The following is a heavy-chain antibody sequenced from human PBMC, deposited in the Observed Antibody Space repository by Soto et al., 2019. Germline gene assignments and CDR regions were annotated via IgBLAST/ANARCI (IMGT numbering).Heavy chain of an antibody. J-gene: IGHJ5*02. D-gene: IGHD1-26*01. Sequence: QSGGSLRLSCAASGFIFENFGMSWVRQAPGKGLEWISSISGSGFKKYYADSVKGRFTISRDNSKSTVYLELNNLRAEDTDVYHCAKNQGVELVPLATVDWFDPWGQGSVVNVSS. CDR3: AKNQGVELVPLATVDWFDP. CDR1: GFIFENFG. V-gene: IGHV3-23*01. CDR2: ISGSGFKK.